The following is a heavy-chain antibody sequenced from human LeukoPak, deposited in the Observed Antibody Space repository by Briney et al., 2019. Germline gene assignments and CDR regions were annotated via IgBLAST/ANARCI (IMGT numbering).Heavy chain of an antibody. Sequence: ASVKVSCKASGYTFTGYYMHGVRQAPGQGLEWMGWINPNSGGTNYAQKFQGRVTMTRDTSISTAYMELSRLRSDDTAVYYRARDIEWFGELLTDYWGQGTLVTVSS. V-gene: IGHV1-2*02. CDR1: GYTFTGYY. J-gene: IGHJ4*02. CDR2: INPNSGGT. D-gene: IGHD3-10*01. CDR3: ARDIEWFGELLTDY.